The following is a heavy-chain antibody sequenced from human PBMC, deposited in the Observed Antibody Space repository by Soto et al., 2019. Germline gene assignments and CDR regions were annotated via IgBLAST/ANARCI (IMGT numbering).Heavy chain of an antibody. Sequence: PSETLSLTCTVSGGSISSGGYYWSWIRQHPGKGLEWIGYIYYSGSTYYNPSLKSRVTISVDTSKNQFSLKLSSVTAADTAVYYCARVDLWQQLPHYYYYGMDVWGQGATVTVSS. D-gene: IGHD6-13*01. V-gene: IGHV4-31*03. CDR1: GGSISSGGYY. CDR3: ARVDLWQQLPHYYYYGMDV. J-gene: IGHJ6*02. CDR2: IYYSGST.